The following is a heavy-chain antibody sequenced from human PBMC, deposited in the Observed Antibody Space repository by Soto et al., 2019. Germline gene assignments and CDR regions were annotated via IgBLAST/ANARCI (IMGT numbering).Heavy chain of an antibody. J-gene: IGHJ5*02. CDR1: GGSFSGYY. V-gene: IGHV4-34*01. CDR2: INHSGST. D-gene: IGHD2-15*01. Sequence: PSETLSLTCAVYGGSFSGYYWSWIRQPPGKGLEWIGEINHSGSTNYNPSLKSRVTISVDTSKNQFSLKLSSVTAADTAVYYCARGRGILVYSWFDPWGQGNLVTVSS. CDR3: ARGRGILVYSWFDP.